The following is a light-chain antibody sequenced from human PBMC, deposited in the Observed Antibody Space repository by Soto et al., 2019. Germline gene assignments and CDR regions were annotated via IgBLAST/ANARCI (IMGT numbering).Light chain of an antibody. Sequence: EKVMTQSPATLSMSPGERATLSCRASQSVSSFLAWYQQKPGQAPRLLIYGASTRATGIPARFSGSGSGTELTLIISSLQSEDFSVSYCQQYSNWPSWTFGQGTKVEVK. CDR1: QSVSSF. CDR2: GAS. CDR3: QQYSNWPSWT. J-gene: IGKJ1*01. V-gene: IGKV3-15*01.